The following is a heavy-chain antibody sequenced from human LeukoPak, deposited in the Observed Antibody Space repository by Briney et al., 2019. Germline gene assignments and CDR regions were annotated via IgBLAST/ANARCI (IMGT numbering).Heavy chain of an antibody. CDR3: TRDAPPGYYDSSGYLY. V-gene: IGHV3-49*04. J-gene: IGHJ4*02. CDR1: GFTFGDYA. D-gene: IGHD3-22*01. Sequence: GGSLRLSCTASGFTFGDYAMSWVRQAPGKGREWVGFIRSKAYGGTTEYAASLKGRFTISRDDSKSIAYLQMNSLKTEDTAVYYCTRDAPPGYYDSSGYLYWGQGTLVTVSS. CDR2: IRSKAYGGTT.